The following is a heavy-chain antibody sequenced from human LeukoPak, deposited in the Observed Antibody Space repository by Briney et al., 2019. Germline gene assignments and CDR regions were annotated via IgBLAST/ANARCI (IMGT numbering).Heavy chain of an antibody. D-gene: IGHD5-24*01. CDR3: AREVRDGYNPEYDFDF. V-gene: IGHV3-48*03. J-gene: IGHJ4*02. CDR2: ISSSGSPI. CDR1: GFTFSSYE. Sequence: GGSLRLSCAASGFTFSSYEMNWVRQAPGKGLEWVSYISSSGSPIYYADSVKGRFTISRDNAKNSLYLQMNSLRAEDTAVYYCAREVRDGYNPEYDFDFWGQGTLVTVSS.